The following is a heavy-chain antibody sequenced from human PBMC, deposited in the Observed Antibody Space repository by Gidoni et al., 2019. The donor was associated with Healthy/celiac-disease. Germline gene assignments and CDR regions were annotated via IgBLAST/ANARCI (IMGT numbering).Heavy chain of an antibody. J-gene: IGHJ3*02. Sequence: QLQLQESGPGLVKPSETLSLTCTVPGGSISSSSYYWGWIRQPPGKGLEWIGSIYYSGSTYYNPSLKSRVTISVDTSKNQFSLKLSSVTAADTAVYYCARHGSGSYDAFDIWGQGTMVTVSS. D-gene: IGHD3-10*01. CDR1: GGSISSSSYY. CDR2: IYYSGST. CDR3: ARHGSGSYDAFDI. V-gene: IGHV4-39*01.